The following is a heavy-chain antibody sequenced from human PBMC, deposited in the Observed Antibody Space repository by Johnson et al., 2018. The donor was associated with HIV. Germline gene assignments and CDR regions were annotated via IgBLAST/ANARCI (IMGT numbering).Heavy chain of an antibody. D-gene: IGHD1-26*01. CDR2: ISGSGGST. V-gene: IGHV3-23*04. CDR3: AKGKSGSYWIGGDAFDI. J-gene: IGHJ3*02. Sequence: VQLVESGGGVVQPGRSLRLSCAASGFTFSSYAMSWVRQAPGQGLEWVSAISGSGGSTYYADSVKGRFTISRDNSKNTLYLQMNSLRAEDTAVYYCAKGKSGSYWIGGDAFDIWGQGTMVTVSS. CDR1: GFTFSSYA.